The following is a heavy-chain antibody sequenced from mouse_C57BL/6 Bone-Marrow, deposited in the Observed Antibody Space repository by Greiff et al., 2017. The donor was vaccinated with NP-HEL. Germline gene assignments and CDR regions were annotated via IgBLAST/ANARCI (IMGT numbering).Heavy chain of an antibody. CDR1: CYTFTSYW. J-gene: IGHJ4*01. V-gene: IGHV1-64*01. D-gene: IGHD1-1*01. Sequence: QVQLQQPGAELVKPGASVKLSCKASCYTFTSYWMHWVKQRPGQGLEWIGMIHPNSGSTNYNEKFKSKATLTVDKSSSTAYMQLSSLTSEDSAVYYCARKGYYGSGVDYWGQGTSVTVSS. CDR2: IHPNSGST. CDR3: ARKGYYGSGVDY.